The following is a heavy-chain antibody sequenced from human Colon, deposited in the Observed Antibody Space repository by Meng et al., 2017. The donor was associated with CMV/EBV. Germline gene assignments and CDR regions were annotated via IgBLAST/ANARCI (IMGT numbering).Heavy chain of an antibody. Sequence: CAAAGFTFRSDWMHWVRRAPGKGLVWVSRTNSDGSSTVYADSVKGRFTISRDNAKNTLYLQMNSLRAEDTAVYYCARYEYADYVLDHWGQGTLVTVSS. D-gene: IGHD4-17*01. CDR3: ARYEYADYVLDH. J-gene: IGHJ5*02. CDR2: TNSDGSST. CDR1: GFTFRSDW. V-gene: IGHV3-74*01.